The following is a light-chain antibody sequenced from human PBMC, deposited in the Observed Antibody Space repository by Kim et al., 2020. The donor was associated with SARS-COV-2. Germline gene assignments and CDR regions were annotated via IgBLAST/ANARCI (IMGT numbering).Light chain of an antibody. V-gene: IGKV1-8*01. Sequence: ASTGDRVTITCRSSQGISSYLAWYQQKPGKAPKLLIYAASTLQSGVPSRFSGSGSGTDFTLTISCLQSEDFATYYCQQYYSYPRTFGQGTKVDIK. CDR1: QGISSY. J-gene: IGKJ1*01. CDR2: AAS. CDR3: QQYYSYPRT.